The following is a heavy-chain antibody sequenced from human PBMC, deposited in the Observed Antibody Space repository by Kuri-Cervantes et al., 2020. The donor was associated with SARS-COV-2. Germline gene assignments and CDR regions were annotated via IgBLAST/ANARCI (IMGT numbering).Heavy chain of an antibody. CDR3: AKDLLRFLEWLPQYSGSPCDY. Sequence: LSLTCAASGFTFSSYAMHWVRQAPGKGLEWVAVISYDGSNKYYADSVKGRFTISRDNSKNTLYLQMNSLRAEDTAVYYCAKDLLRFLEWLPQYSGSPCDYWGQGTLVTVSS. J-gene: IGHJ4*02. CDR2: ISYDGSNK. CDR1: GFTFSSYA. D-gene: IGHD3-3*01. V-gene: IGHV3-30*04.